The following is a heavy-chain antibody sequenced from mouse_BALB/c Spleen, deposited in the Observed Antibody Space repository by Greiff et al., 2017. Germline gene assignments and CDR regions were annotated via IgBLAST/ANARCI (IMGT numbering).Heavy chain of an antibody. J-gene: IGHJ1*01. V-gene: IGHV1S33*01. Sequence: LQESGPELVKPGALVKISCKASGYTFTSYDINWVKQRPGQGLEWIGWIYPGDGSTKYNEKFTGKATLTADKSSSTAYMQLSRLTSENSAVYFSARRELRLRYWYFDVWGAGTTVTVSS. CDR2: IYPGDGST. CDR1: GYTFTSYD. D-gene: IGHD1-2*01. CDR3: ARRELRLRYWYFDV.